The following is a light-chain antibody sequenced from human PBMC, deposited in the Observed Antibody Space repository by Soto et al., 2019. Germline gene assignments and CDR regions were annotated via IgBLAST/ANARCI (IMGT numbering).Light chain of an antibody. CDR1: SRDVGTYTL. V-gene: IGLV2-23*02. Sequence: QSALTQPASVSGSPGQSITISCTGTSRDVGTYTLVSWYQQHPGKAPKLVIYEVNKRPAGVSKRFSGSKSGDTASLTISGLQAEDEADYYCSSYAGAFTFYVFGTGTTLTVL. J-gene: IGLJ1*01. CDR3: SSYAGAFTFYV. CDR2: EVN.